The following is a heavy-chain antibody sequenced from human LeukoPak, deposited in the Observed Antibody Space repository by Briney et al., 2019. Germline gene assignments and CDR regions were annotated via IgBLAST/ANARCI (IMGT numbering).Heavy chain of an antibody. CDR1: GYTFTSYG. CDR3: ARDKYQLRRFFVGALDI. V-gene: IGHV1-18*04. CDR2: ISAYNGNT. D-gene: IGHD2-2*01. Sequence: ASVKVSCKASGYTFTSYGISWVRQAPGQGLEWMGWISAYNGNTNYAQKLQGRVTMTTDTSTSIAYMELRSLRSDDTAVYYCARDKYQLRRFFVGALDIWGQGTMVTVSS. J-gene: IGHJ3*02.